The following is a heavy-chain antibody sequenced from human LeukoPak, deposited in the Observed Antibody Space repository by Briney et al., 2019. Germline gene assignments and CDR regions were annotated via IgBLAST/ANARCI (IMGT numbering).Heavy chain of an antibody. CDR2: AGWAGGTT. CDR3: AKELDTTFFDY. V-gene: IGHV3-43*01. D-gene: IGHD5-18*01. CDR1: GFNFDRYT. Sequence: GGSLRLSCATSGFNFDRYTIHWVRQAPGKGLEWVSLAGWAGGTTYYSDSVRGRFTISRDSGKNSVYLQMNSLTTDDTAFYFCAKELDTTFFDYWGQGALVTVSS. J-gene: IGHJ4*02.